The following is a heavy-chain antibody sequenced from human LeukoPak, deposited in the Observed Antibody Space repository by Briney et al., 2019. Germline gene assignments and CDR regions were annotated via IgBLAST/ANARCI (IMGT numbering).Heavy chain of an antibody. V-gene: IGHV3-30-3*01. D-gene: IGHD3-10*01. CDR3: ARVPSSSGSYPFDY. J-gene: IGHJ4*02. CDR2: ISYDGSNK. Sequence: QPGGSLRLSCAASGFSVSSSYMSWVRQAPGKGLEWVAVISYDGSNKYYADSVKGRFTISRDNSKNTLYLQMNSLRAEDTAVYYCARVPSSSGSYPFDYWGQGTLVTVSS. CDR1: GFSVSSSY.